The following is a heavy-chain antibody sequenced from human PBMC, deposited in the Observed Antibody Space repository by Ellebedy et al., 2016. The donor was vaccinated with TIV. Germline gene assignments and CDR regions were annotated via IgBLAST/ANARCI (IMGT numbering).Heavy chain of an antibody. Sequence: PGGSLRLSCKEFGYSFTSHWIAWVRQMPGKGLEWMGIIFPADSDTRYSPSFQGQVTISPDKSISTAYLQWSSLKASDTAMYYWVAVGSLRSAFHMWGQGTMVTVSS. CDR1: GYSFTSHW. D-gene: IGHD2-15*01. CDR2: IFPADSDT. J-gene: IGHJ3*02. V-gene: IGHV5-51*01. CDR3: VAVGSLRSAFHM.